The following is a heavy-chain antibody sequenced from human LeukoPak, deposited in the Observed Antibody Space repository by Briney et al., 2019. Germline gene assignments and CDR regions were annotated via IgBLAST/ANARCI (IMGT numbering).Heavy chain of an antibody. J-gene: IGHJ1*01. V-gene: IGHV3-30*02. CDR1: GFIFTDYW. CDR3: AKDSLSGSYYPEYFQH. CDR2: IWYDGSNK. D-gene: IGHD1-26*01. Sequence: GGSLRLSCAASGFIFTDYWMNWVRQAPGKGLEWVAVIWYDGSNKYYADSVKGRFTISRDNSKNTLYLQMNSLRAEDTAVYYCAKDSLSGSYYPEYFQHWGQGTLVTVSS.